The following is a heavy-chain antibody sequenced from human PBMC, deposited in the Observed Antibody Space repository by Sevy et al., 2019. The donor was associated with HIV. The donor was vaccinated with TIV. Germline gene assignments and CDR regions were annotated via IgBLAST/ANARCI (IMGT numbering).Heavy chain of an antibody. CDR1: GDSVSTYSAA. V-gene: IGHV6-1*01. CDR2: TYYKSKWYN. Sequence: QSQTLSLTCAISGDSVSTYSAAWNRIRQSPSRGLEWLGRTYYKSKWYNEYALSVKSRISINPDTPKNQISLQLNSVTPEETAVYYCARESRLFFFHFDYWGQGTLVTVSS. J-gene: IGHJ4*02. CDR3: ARESRLFFFHFDY. D-gene: IGHD3-10*02.